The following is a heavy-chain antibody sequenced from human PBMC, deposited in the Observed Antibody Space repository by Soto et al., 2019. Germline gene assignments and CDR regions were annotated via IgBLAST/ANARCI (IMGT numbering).Heavy chain of an antibody. Sequence: GGSLRLSCAASGFTFSNAWMNWVRQAPGKGLEWVGRIKSKTDGGTTDYAAPVKGRFTISRDDSKNTLYLQMNSLQTEDTAVYYCTTWGYGDYHSPGRRLGAPRGRTFDYWGQGTLVTVSS. CDR3: TTWGYGDYHSPGRRLGAPRGRTFDY. CDR1: GFTFSNAW. J-gene: IGHJ4*02. D-gene: IGHD4-17*01. CDR2: IKSKTDGGTT. V-gene: IGHV3-15*07.